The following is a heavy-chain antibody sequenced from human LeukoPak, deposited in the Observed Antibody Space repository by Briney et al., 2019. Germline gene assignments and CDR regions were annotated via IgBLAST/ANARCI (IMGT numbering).Heavy chain of an antibody. J-gene: IGHJ4*02. CDR3: ARHSGSDWQALGY. CDR2: TSYNGNT. V-gene: IGHV1-18*04. Sequence: GASVKVSRKASGYTFSNYGISWVRQAPGLGLEWMGWTSYNGNTNYAQKFQDRVTMTTYTSTTTAYMELRSLESDDTAVYYCARHSGSDWQALGYWGQGTLVTVSS. CDR1: GYTFSNYG. D-gene: IGHD6-19*01.